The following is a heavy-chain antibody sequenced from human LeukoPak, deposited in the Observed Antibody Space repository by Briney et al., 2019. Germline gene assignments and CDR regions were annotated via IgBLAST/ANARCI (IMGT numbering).Heavy chain of an antibody. CDR3: AKRVAANHDAFDM. CDR2: ISGTGGHT. D-gene: IGHD1-26*01. J-gene: IGHJ3*02. V-gene: IGHV3-23*01. CDR1: GFTFGSCA. Sequence: PGASLRLSCAASGFTFGSCAMSWVRQAPGKGLEWVSAISGTGGHTYYADSVKGRFTISRDNSKNTQYLQMNSLRADDTAVYYCAKRVAANHDAFDMWGQGTMVTVSS.